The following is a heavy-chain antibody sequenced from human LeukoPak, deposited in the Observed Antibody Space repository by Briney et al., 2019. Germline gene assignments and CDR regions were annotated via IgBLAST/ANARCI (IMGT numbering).Heavy chain of an antibody. V-gene: IGHV3-23*01. CDR1: GFIFSNYG. CDR3: AKDLPYYYDSSGSGDAFDI. D-gene: IGHD3-22*01. CDR2: ISGSGSST. J-gene: IGHJ3*02. Sequence: GGSLRLSCAASGFIFSNYGMNWVRQAPGKGLDWVSSISGSGSSTYYAESVKGRVTISRDNSQNTLYLQMNSLRAEDTAIYYCAKDLPYYYDSSGSGDAFDIWGRGTMVTVST.